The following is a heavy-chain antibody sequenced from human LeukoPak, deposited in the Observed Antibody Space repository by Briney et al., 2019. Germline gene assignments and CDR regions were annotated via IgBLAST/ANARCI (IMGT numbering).Heavy chain of an antibody. Sequence: GGSLRLSCVASGFTFDDYAMHWVRQAPGKGLEWVSGISWNSGSIGYADSLKGRFTISRDNAKNSLYLQMNSLRAEDTALYYCAKDNCGGDCYYDYWGQGTLVTVSS. J-gene: IGHJ4*02. V-gene: IGHV3-9*01. D-gene: IGHD2-21*02. CDR1: GFTFDDYA. CDR2: ISWNSGSI. CDR3: AKDNCGGDCYYDY.